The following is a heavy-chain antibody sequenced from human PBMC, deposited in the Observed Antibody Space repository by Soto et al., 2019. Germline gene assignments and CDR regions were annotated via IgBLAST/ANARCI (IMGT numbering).Heavy chain of an antibody. CDR1: GFTFSSYA. Sequence: GGSLILSCAASGFTFSSYAMSWVRQAPGKGLEWVSAISGSGGSTYYADSVKGRFTISRDNSKNTLYLQMNSLRAEDTAVYYCAKGIRGLDYYGMDVWGQGTTVTVSS. CDR3: AKGIRGLDYYGMDV. CDR2: ISGSGGST. D-gene: IGHD2-15*01. V-gene: IGHV3-23*01. J-gene: IGHJ6*02.